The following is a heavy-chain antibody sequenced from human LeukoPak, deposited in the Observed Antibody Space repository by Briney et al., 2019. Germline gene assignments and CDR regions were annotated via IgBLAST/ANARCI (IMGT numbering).Heavy chain of an antibody. Sequence: PGGSLRLSCAASGFTFSNYAMHWVRQAPGKGLEWVAFIRYDGSDKYYADSVRGRFTISRDNSKSTLYLQMNSLRAEDTAVYYCAKGVYYDSSGYSFDYWGQGTLVTVSS. CDR1: GFTFSNYA. J-gene: IGHJ4*02. V-gene: IGHV3-30*02. D-gene: IGHD3-22*01. CDR2: IRYDGSDK. CDR3: AKGVYYDSSGYSFDY.